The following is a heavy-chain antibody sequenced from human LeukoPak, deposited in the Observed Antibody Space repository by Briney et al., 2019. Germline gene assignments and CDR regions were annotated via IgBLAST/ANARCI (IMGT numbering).Heavy chain of an antibody. CDR1: GYTFTSYY. J-gene: IGHJ4*02. Sequence: GASVKVSCKASGYTFTSYYMHWVRQAPGQGLEWMGIINPSGGSTSYAQKFQGRVTMTRDMSTSTVYMELSSLRSEDTAVYYCARGPEADDNLYYFDYWGQGTLVTVSS. CDR3: ARGPEADDNLYYFDY. V-gene: IGHV1-46*01. CDR2: INPSGGST. D-gene: IGHD1-14*01.